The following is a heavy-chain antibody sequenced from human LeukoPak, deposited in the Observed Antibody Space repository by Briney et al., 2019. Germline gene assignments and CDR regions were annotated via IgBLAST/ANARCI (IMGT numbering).Heavy chain of an antibody. D-gene: IGHD2-21*02. V-gene: IGHV5-51*01. CDR3: ARPDCSGDCP. CDR2: IYPGDSDT. Sequence: GESLKISRKGSGYRFTNYWIGWVRQMPGKGLEWMGIIYPGDSDTRYSPSFQGQVTLSADKSISTAYLQWSSLKASDTAMYYCARPDCSGDCPWGQGTLVTVSS. CDR1: GYRFTNYW. J-gene: IGHJ5*02.